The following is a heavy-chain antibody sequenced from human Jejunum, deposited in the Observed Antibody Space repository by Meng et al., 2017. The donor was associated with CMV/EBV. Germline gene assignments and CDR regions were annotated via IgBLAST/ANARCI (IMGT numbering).Heavy chain of an antibody. Sequence: VFSSSIFAVCWGRRATGKVLEWVAIISYDGRDNYYADSVKGRFTIFRDNSKNTLELQMNSLRAEDTAVYFCARGRVSYTSWSSQGNWGQGALVTVSS. CDR3: ARGRVSYTSWSSQGN. V-gene: IGHV3-30*04. D-gene: IGHD2-2*02. CDR2: ISYDGRDN. J-gene: IGHJ4*02. CDR1: VFSSSIFA.